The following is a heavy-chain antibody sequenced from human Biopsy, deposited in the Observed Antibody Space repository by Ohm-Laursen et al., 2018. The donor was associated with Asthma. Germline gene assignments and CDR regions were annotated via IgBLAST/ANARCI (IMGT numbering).Heavy chain of an antibody. CDR2: ILFDGRKI. CDR3: AKDRVAGRSYYFDY. D-gene: IGHD6-13*01. Sequence: SLRLSCTASGFNFPNYGMNWVRRAPGKGLEWVAQILFDGRKINYPDSVKGRFTISRDNSKNMVYLQMISLRPEETAVYYFAKDRVAGRSYYFDYWGQGSLVSVSS. V-gene: IGHV3-30*18. CDR1: GFNFPNYG. J-gene: IGHJ4*02.